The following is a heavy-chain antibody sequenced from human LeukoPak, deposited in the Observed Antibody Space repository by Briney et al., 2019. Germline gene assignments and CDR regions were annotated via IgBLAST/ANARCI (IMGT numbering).Heavy chain of an antibody. D-gene: IGHD2-15*01. Sequence: PGGSLRLSCAASGFTFSSYAMHWVRQAPGKGLEWVAVISYDGSNKYYADSVKGRFTISRDNSKNTLYLQMNSLRAEDTAVYYCAKGTGGSCYSMTDYWGQGTLVTVSS. CDR2: ISYDGSNK. V-gene: IGHV3-30*04. CDR1: GFTFSSYA. CDR3: AKGTGGSCYSMTDY. J-gene: IGHJ4*02.